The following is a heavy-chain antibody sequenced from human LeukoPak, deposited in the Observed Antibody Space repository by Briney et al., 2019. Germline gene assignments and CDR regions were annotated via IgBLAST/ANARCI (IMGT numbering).Heavy chain of an antibody. Sequence: GGSLRLSCAASGFTFDRFTIHWVRQTPGKGLEWVSLINRRGHTLYADSVKGRFTISRDNSRNSVFLQMNSLRPEDTALYHCAKEVDCPSDCLFFHSWGQGTLVTVSS. D-gene: IGHD2-21*02. CDR1: GFTFDRFT. CDR2: INRRGHT. CDR3: AKEVDCPSDCLFFHS. V-gene: IGHV3-43*01. J-gene: IGHJ4*02.